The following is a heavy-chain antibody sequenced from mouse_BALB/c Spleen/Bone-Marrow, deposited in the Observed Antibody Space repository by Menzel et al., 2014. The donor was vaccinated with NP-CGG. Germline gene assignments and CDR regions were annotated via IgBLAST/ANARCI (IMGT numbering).Heavy chain of an antibody. CDR2: ISNGGGST. Sequence: EVKLVESGGSLVQPGGSLKLSCATSGFTFSDYYMYWVRQTPEKRLEWVAYISNGGGSTYYPDTVKGRFTISRDNAKNTLYLQMSRLKSEDTAMYYCARHAEVRRDAMDYWGQGTSVTVSS. CDR1: GFTFSDYY. V-gene: IGHV5-12*02. CDR3: ARHAEVRRDAMDY. J-gene: IGHJ4*01. D-gene: IGHD2-14*01.